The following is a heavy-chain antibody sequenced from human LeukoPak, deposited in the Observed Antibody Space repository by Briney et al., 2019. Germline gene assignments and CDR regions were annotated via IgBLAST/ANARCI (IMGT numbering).Heavy chain of an antibody. CDR1: GGSISSGGYY. CDR3: AVGEQTYFDY. Sequence: TLSLTCTVPGGSISSGGYYWGWIRQHPVKGLGWIGFIFYNGSTYYNPSLKSQLTLSVDTSKRRFSLRLSSVAAADTAVYYCAVGEQTYFDYWGQGILVAVSS. CDR2: IFYNGST. V-gene: IGHV4-31*01. D-gene: IGHD3-10*01. J-gene: IGHJ4*02.